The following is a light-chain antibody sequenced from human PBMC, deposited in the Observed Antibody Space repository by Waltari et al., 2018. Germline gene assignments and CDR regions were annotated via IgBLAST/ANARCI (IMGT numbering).Light chain of an antibody. J-gene: IGLJ2*01. Sequence: SYELTQPPSVSVSPGQTARITCSGDAVPKKYVYWYQRKSGQAPVLAIYEDTERPPGIPERFSGSSSGTMATLTISGAQVEDEADYYCYSGDDSGNQEVFGGGTKLTVL. CDR3: YSGDDSGNQEV. CDR2: EDT. V-gene: IGLV3-10*01. CDR1: AVPKKY.